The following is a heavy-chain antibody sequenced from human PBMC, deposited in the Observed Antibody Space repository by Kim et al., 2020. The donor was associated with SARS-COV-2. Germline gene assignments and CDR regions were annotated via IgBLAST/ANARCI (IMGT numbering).Heavy chain of an antibody. CDR1: GYTFTSYA. V-gene: IGHV1-3*01. Sequence: ASVKVSCKASGYTFTSYAMHWVRQAPGQRLEWMGWINAGNGNTKYSQKFQGRVTITRDTSASTAYMELSSLRSEDTAVYYCARDRIPRAYYYYYYYMDVWGKGTTVTVSS. CDR2: INAGNGNT. J-gene: IGHJ6*03. CDR3: ARDRIPRAYYYYYYYMDV.